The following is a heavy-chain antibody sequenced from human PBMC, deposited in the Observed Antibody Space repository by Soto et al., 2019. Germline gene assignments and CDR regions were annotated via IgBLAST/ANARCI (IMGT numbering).Heavy chain of an antibody. CDR2: ISGSGGST. J-gene: IGHJ3*02. D-gene: IGHD3-10*01. Sequence: GGSLRLSCAASGFTFSSYAKSWVRQAPGKGLEWVSAISGSGGSTYYADSVKGRFTISRDNSKNTLYLQMNSLRAEDTAVYYCAKDIPDYYGSGSPDAFDIWGQGTMVTVSS. CDR3: AKDIPDYYGSGSPDAFDI. CDR1: GFTFSSYA. V-gene: IGHV3-23*01.